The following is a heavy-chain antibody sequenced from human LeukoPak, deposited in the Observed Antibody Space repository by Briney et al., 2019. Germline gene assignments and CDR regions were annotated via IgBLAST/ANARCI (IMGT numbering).Heavy chain of an antibody. D-gene: IGHD6-19*01. CDR2: INPNSGGT. V-gene: IGHV1-2*02. CDR1: GYTFTSYY. J-gene: IGHJ4*02. CDR3: ARQSYSSGWNFDY. Sequence: ASVKVSCKASGYTFTSYYMHWVRQAPGQGLEWMGWINPNSGGTNYAQKFQGRVTMTRDTSISTAYMELSRLRSDDTAVYYCARQSYSSGWNFDYWGQGTLVTVSS.